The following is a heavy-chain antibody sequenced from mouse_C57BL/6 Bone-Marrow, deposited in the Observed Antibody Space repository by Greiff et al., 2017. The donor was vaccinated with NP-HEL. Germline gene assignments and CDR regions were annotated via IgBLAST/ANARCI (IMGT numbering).Heavy chain of an antibody. D-gene: IGHD4-1*01. CDR2: INPGSGGT. J-gene: IGHJ2*01. Sequence: LVESGAELVRPGTSVKVSCKASGYAFTNYLIEWVKQRPGQGLEWIGVINPGSGGTNYNEKFKGKATLTADKSSSTAYMQLSSLTSEDSAVYFCAREGENWVFDYWGQGTTLTVSS. CDR3: AREGENWVFDY. CDR1: GYAFTNYL. V-gene: IGHV1-54*01.